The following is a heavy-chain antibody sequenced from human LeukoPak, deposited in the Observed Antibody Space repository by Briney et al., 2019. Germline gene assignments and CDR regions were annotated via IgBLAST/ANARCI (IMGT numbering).Heavy chain of an antibody. CDR3: ARDPYSGSYGNYYYYFMDV. Sequence: GGSLRLSCAASGFTFSSYNMNWVRQAPGKGLEWVSSITGGSSYIYYADSVKGRFTISRDNAKNSLYLQMNSLRAEDTAVYYCARDPYSGSYGNYYYYFMDVWGKGTTVTISS. D-gene: IGHD1-26*01. CDR2: ITGGSSYI. CDR1: GFTFSSYN. V-gene: IGHV3-21*01. J-gene: IGHJ6*03.